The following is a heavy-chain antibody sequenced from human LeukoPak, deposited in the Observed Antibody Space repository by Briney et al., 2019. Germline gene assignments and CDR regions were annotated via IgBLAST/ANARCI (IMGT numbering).Heavy chain of an antibody. Sequence: GGSLRLSCAASGFTVRSNYMSWVRQAPGKGLEWVSAISGSGGSTYYADSVKGRFTISRDNSKNTLYLQMNSLRAEDTAVYYCAKRGGANSGSYSYWGQGTLVTVSS. J-gene: IGHJ4*02. V-gene: IGHV3-23*01. D-gene: IGHD1-26*01. CDR2: ISGSGGST. CDR3: AKRGGANSGSYSY. CDR1: GFTVRSNY.